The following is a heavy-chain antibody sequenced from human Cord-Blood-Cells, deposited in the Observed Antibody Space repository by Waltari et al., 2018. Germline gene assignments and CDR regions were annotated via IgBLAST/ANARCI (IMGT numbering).Heavy chain of an antibody. D-gene: IGHD3-10*01. CDR3: ASSNYYGSGSYYNLFDY. Sequence: QVQLVQSGAEVKKPGSSVKVSCKASGGTFSSYAISWVRQARGQGLEWMGGIIPIFGTANYAQKFQGRVTITADKSTSTAYMELSSLRSEDTAVYYCASSNYYGSGSYYNLFDYWGQGTLVTVSS. V-gene: IGHV1-69*06. CDR2: IIPIFGTA. J-gene: IGHJ4*02. CDR1: GGTFSSYA.